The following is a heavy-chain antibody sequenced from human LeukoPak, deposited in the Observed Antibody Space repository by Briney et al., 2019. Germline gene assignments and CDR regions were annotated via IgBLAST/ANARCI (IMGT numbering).Heavy chain of an antibody. Sequence: GGSLRLSCAASGITFGAYDMTWVRRTPGQGLEWVSAISRSGGSTFYADSVKGRFTISKDNSKNTLYLQMNSLRAEDTAVYYCANALWFADSDGDYWGQGTLVTVSS. J-gene: IGHJ4*02. CDR3: ANALWFADSDGDY. V-gene: IGHV3-23*01. CDR2: ISRSGGST. CDR1: GITFGAYD. D-gene: IGHD3-10*01.